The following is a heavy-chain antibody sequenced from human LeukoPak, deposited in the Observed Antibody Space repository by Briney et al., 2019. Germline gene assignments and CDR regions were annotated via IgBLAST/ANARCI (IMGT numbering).Heavy chain of an antibody. V-gene: IGHV3-23*01. CDR2: ISGSGGNT. CDR3: AKRPVAAAGL. D-gene: IGHD6-13*01. CDR1: GFNFNNAW. J-gene: IGHJ4*02. Sequence: HPGGSLRLSCAASGFNFNNAWMSWVRQAPGKGLEWVSAISGSGGNTYYADSVKGRFTISRDNSKNTLYLQMNSLRTEDTAVYYCAKRPVAAAGLWGQGTLVTVSS.